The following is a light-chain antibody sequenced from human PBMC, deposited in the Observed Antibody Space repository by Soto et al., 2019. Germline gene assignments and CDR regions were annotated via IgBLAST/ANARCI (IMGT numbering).Light chain of an antibody. J-gene: IGKJ5*01. Sequence: IQMTQPPSSLFASVGDGVTITCKASRDIGKYLNWFQEKPGKAPKLLIYDASNLQTGVPSRFSGGGSGTDFSFTISSLQPEDFATYYCQQYNSLPPTFGQGTRLEI. CDR2: DAS. V-gene: IGKV1-33*01. CDR1: RDIGKY. CDR3: QQYNSLPPT.